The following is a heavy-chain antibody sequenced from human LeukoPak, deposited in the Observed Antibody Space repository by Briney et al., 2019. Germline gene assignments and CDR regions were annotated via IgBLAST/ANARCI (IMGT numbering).Heavy chain of an antibody. V-gene: IGHV3-23*01. J-gene: IGHJ4*02. D-gene: IGHD3-22*01. CDR2: ISGSGGST. CDR1: GFTFSSYA. Sequence: GGSLRLSXAASGFTFSSYAMSWVRQAPGKGMEWVSAISGSGGSTYYADSVKGRFTISRDNSKNTLYLQMNSLRAEDTAVYYCAKDSSGYQDFDYWGQGTLVTVSS. CDR3: AKDSSGYQDFDY.